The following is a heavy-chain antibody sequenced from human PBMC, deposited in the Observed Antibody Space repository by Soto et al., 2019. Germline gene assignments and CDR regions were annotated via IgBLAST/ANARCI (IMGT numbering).Heavy chain of an antibody. CDR1: GYTFTSYG. D-gene: IGHD6-6*01. CDR2: ISAYNGNT. Sequence: EASVKVSCKASGYTFTSYGISWVRQAPGQGLEWMGWISAYNGNTNYAQKLQGRVTMTTDTSTSTAYMELRSLRSDDTAVYYCARDNGPIAALTYDYWGQGTLVTVSS. J-gene: IGHJ4*02. CDR3: ARDNGPIAALTYDY. V-gene: IGHV1-18*01.